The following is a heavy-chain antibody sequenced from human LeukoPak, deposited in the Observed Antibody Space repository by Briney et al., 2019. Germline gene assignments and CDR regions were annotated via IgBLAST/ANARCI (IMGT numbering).Heavy chain of an antibody. CDR3: ARGPVGARFRTPQTHKTFDY. CDR1: GGSFSGYY. J-gene: IGHJ4*02. D-gene: IGHD1-26*01. CDR2: INHSGST. Sequence: SETLSLTCAVYGGSFSGYYWSWIRQPPGKGLQWIGEINHSGSTNYNPSLKSRVTISVDTSKNQFSLKLSSVTAADTAVYYCARGPVGARFRTPQTHKTFDYWGQGTLVTVSS. V-gene: IGHV4-34*01.